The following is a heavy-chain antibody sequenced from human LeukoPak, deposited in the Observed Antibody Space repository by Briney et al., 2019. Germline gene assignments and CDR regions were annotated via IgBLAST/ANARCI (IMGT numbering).Heavy chain of an antibody. V-gene: IGHV3-30*02. J-gene: IGHJ4*02. D-gene: IGHD3-22*01. CDR1: GFTFSSYG. CDR3: AKPYDKVY. CDR2: IRYDGSNK. Sequence: PGGSLRLSCAASGFTFSSYGMHWVRQAPGKGLEGVAFIRYDGSNKYYADSVKGRFTISRDNAKNSLYLQMNSLRAEDTAVYYCAKPYDKVYWGQGTLVTVSS.